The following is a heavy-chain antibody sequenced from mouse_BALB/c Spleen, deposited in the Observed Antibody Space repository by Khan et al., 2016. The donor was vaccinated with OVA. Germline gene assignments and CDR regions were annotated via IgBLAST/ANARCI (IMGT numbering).Heavy chain of an antibody. CDR3: ARRGLRWDFDY. Sequence: QVQLQQSGAELAKPGASVKMSCKASGYTFINYWILWVKQRPGPGLEWIGYINPSTAYTEYNQNFKDKATLTADKSSRTAYMQLSSLTSEDSAVYYCARRGLRWDFDYWGQGTTLTVSS. CDR1: GYTFINYW. D-gene: IGHD1-1*01. CDR2: INPSTAYT. J-gene: IGHJ2*01. V-gene: IGHV1-7*01.